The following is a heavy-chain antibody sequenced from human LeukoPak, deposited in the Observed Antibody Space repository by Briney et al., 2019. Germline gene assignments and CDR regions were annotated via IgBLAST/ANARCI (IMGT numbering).Heavy chain of an antibody. CDR2: ISGSGGGT. D-gene: IGHD3-22*01. V-gene: IGHV3-23*01. CDR1: GITLSNYA. CDR3: ARRGVVIRVILVGFHKEAYYFDS. Sequence: GGSLRLSCAVSGITLSNYAMSWVRQAPGKGLEWVAGISGSGGGTHYADSVKGRFTISRDNPKNTLYLQMNNLRAGDTAVYFCARRGVVIRVILVGFHKEAYYFDSWGQGALVTVSS. J-gene: IGHJ4*02.